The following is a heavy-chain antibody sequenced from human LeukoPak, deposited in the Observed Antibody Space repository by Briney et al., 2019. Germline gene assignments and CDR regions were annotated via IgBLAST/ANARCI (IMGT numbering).Heavy chain of an antibody. V-gene: IGHV4-59*01. CDR1: GGSISSDC. CDR2: IYYSGST. CDR3: VRGRGYNYPFDY. D-gene: IGHD5-18*01. Sequence: SETLSLTCTVSGGSISSDCWSWIRQPPGKGLEWIGYIYYSGSTNYNPSLKSRATISVDRSKNQFSLNLSSVTAADTAIYYCVRGRGYNYPFDYWGQGTLVTVSS. J-gene: IGHJ4*02.